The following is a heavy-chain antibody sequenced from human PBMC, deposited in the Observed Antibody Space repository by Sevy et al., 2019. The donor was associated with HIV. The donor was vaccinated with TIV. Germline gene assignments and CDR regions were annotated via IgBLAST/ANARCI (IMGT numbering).Heavy chain of an antibody. V-gene: IGHV4-39*01. Sequence: SETLSLTCTVSGGSISSSSYYWGWIRQPPGQGLEWIGSIYYSGSTYYNPSLKSRVTISVDTSKNQFSLKLSSVTAADTAVYYCATPPILDYGDSRLDYWGQGTLVTVSS. CDR1: GGSISSSSYY. D-gene: IGHD4-17*01. J-gene: IGHJ4*02. CDR2: IYYSGST. CDR3: ATPPILDYGDSRLDY.